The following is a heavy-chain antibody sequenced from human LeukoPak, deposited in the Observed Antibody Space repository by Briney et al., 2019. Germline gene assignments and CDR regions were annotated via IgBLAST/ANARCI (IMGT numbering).Heavy chain of an antibody. CDR3: ARDRLSGLGYYSSGYYPDY. Sequence: GGSLRLSCAASGFTFSSYGMHWVRQAPGKGLEWVAVIWYDGSNKYYADSVKGRFTISRDNSKNTLYLQMNSLRAEDTAVYYCARDRLSGLGYYSSGYYPDYWGQGTLVTVSS. CDR2: IWYDGSNK. J-gene: IGHJ4*02. V-gene: IGHV3-33*01. CDR1: GFTFSSYG. D-gene: IGHD3-22*01.